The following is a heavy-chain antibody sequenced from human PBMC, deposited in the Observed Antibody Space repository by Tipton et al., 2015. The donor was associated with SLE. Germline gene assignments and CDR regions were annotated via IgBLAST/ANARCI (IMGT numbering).Heavy chain of an antibody. CDR2: ISYSGST. D-gene: IGHD5-12*01. V-gene: IGHV4-31*03. Sequence: TLSLTCSISGGTISSGGYYWTWIRQHPRKGMEWIGHISYSGSTYYNPSLKSRVTISVDTSKNQFSLKLSSVTAADTAVYYCARGGIGGYDYFDHWGQGTLVIVSS. J-gene: IGHJ4*02. CDR1: GGTISSGGYY. CDR3: ARGGIGGYDYFDH.